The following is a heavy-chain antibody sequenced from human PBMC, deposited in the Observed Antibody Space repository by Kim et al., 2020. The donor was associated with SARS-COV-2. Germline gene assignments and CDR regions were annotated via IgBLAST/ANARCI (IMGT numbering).Heavy chain of an antibody. CDR1: GFSFSDHY. CDR2: IRNKRNSYTT. CDR3: ARVTVWLDDYSALDY. V-gene: IGHV3-72*01. Sequence: GGSLRLSCAASGFSFSDHYMDWVRQAPGKGLGWVARIRNKRNSYTTEYAASVKGRFTISRDDPNNSLYLQMNGLRTEDTAVYYCARVTVWLDDYSALDYWGRGTLVTVSS. J-gene: IGHJ4*02. D-gene: IGHD5-12*01.